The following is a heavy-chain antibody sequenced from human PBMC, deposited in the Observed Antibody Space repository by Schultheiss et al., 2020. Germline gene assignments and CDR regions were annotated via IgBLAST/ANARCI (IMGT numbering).Heavy chain of an antibody. D-gene: IGHD3-10*01. J-gene: IGHJ5*02. CDR1: GGSISSGSYY. CDR3: ARLWFGEPRNWFDP. CDR2: IYTSGST. Sequence: SETLSLTCTVSGGSISSGSYYWSWIRQPAGKGLEWIGRIYTSGSTNYNPSLKSRVTISVDTSKNQFSLKLSSVTAADTAVYYCARLWFGEPRNWFDPWGQGTLVTVSS. V-gene: IGHV4-61*02.